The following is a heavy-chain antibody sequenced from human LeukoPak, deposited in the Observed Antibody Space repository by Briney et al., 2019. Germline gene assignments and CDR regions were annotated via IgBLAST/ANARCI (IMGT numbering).Heavy chain of an antibody. J-gene: IGHJ5*02. D-gene: IGHD3-22*01. CDR1: GRSMSSYY. CDR2: ISTSGSA. Sequence: PSDTLSLTCTVSGRSMSSYYWSWIRQPAGKGLEWIGRISTSGSANYNTSLKSRVTMSVDTSKNQFSLKLSSVTAADTAVYYCARDPTYYYDSSGYVRDWFDPWGQRTLVTVSS. V-gene: IGHV4-4*07. CDR3: ARDPTYYYDSSGYVRDWFDP.